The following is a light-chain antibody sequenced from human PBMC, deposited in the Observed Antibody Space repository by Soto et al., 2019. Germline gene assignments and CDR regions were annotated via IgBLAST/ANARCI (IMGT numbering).Light chain of an antibody. V-gene: IGKV1-5*03. J-gene: IGKJ2*01. CDR1: QSISSW. Sequence: DIQMTQSPSTLSASVGDRVTITCRASQSISSWLAWYQQKPGKAPKLLIYKAPNLQSGVPSRFSGSGSGTEFTLTISSLQPDDFATYYCQQYSSYQYTFGQGTKLEIK. CDR2: KAP. CDR3: QQYSSYQYT.